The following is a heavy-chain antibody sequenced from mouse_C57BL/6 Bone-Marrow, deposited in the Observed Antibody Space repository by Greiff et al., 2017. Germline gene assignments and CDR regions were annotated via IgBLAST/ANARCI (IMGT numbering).Heavy chain of an antibody. J-gene: IGHJ2*01. V-gene: IGHV14-4*01. CDR1: GFNIKDDY. CDR3: TTGDWGY. Sequence: VQLQQSGAELVRPGASVKLSCTASGFNIKDDYMHWVKQRPEQGLEWIGWIDPENGDTEYASKFQGKATITADTSSNTAYLQLSSLTSEDTAVYYCTTGDWGYWSQGTTLTVSS. CDR2: IDPENGDT.